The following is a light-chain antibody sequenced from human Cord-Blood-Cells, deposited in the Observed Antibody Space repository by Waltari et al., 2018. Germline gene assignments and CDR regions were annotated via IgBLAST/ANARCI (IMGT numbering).Light chain of an antibody. J-gene: IGKJ1*01. V-gene: IGKV3-20*01. Sequence: EIVLTQSPATLTLSPGERATLPGRASQSVSSSYLAWYQQKPGQAPRLLIYGASSRATGIPDRFSGSGSGTDFTLTISRLEPEDFAVYYCQQYGSSPPWTFGQGTKVEIK. CDR2: GAS. CDR1: QSVSSSY. CDR3: QQYGSSPPWT.